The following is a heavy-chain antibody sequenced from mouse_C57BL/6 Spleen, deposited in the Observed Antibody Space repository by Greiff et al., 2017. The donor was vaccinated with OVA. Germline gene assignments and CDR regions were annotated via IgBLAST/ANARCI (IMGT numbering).Heavy chain of an antibody. Sequence: EVKLVESGGGLVKPGGSLKLSCAASGFTFSDYGMHWVRQAPEKGLEWVAYISSGSSTIYYADTVKGRFTISRDNAKNTLFLQMTSLRSEDTAMYYCARPGDTTGWFAYWGQGTLVTVSA. CDR3: ARPGDTTGWFAY. CDR2: ISSGSSTI. CDR1: GFTFSDYG. J-gene: IGHJ3*01. D-gene: IGHD2-12*01. V-gene: IGHV5-17*01.